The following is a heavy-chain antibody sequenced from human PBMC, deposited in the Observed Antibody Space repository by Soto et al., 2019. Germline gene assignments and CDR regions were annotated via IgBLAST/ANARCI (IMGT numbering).Heavy chain of an antibody. CDR1: GYSFIDYF. CDR3: VRSTGDFRYGMDV. CDR2: INPNTGPT. V-gene: IGHV1-2*04. J-gene: IGHJ6*02. D-gene: IGHD2-21*02. Sequence: QVQLEHSGAEVKRPGASVKVSCKASGYSFIDYFLHWVRQAPGQGLEWLGWINPNTGPTHFAKKFQGWATMTRDTSISTAYVELSTLTSDDTAVYYCVRSTGDFRYGMDVWGQGTTVTVSS.